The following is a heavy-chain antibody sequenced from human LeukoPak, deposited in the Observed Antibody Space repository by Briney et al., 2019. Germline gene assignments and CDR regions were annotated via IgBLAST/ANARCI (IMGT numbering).Heavy chain of an antibody. J-gene: IGHJ4*02. CDR2: IRGSGGST. Sequence: PGGSLRLSCAASGFTFSSYIMSWVRQAPGKGLEWVSAIRGSGGSTYYADSVEGRFTISRDNSKNTLYLQMNSLRAEDTAVYFCAKGESYSYYFDYWGQGTLVTVSS. CDR1: GFTFSSYI. CDR3: AKGESYSYYFDY. V-gene: IGHV3-23*01. D-gene: IGHD1-26*01.